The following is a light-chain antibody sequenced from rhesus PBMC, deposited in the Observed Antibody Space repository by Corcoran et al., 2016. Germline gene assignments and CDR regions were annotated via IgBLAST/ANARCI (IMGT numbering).Light chain of an antibody. CDR2: GGS. Sequence: DIVMTQTPLSLPITPGEPASISCRSSQSLLHSNGNGYLHWYLQKPGQSPQLLVYGGSNRASGVPDRFSGSGSGTVFTLKISKVEAWDVGVYYCVQTIAFPWTFGQGTKVEI. CDR1: QSLLHSNGNGY. CDR3: VQTIAFPWT. J-gene: IGKJ1*01. V-gene: IGKV2-72*02.